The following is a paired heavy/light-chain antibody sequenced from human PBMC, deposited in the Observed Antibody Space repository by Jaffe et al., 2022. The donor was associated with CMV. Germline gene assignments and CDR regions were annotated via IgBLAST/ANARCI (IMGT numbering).Heavy chain of an antibody. Sequence: EVQLVESGGGLVQPGGSLRLSCAASGFTFSSYAMSWVRQAPGKGLEWVSAISGSGGSTYYADSVKGRFTISRDNSKNTLYLQMNSLRAEDTAVYYCAKSGIVVVPAAYDLGDYYYYMDVWGKGTTVTVSS. CDR2: ISGSGGST. CDR1: GFTFSSYA. CDR3: AKSGIVVVPAAYDLGDYYYYMDV. V-gene: IGHV3-23*04. D-gene: IGHD2-2*01. J-gene: IGHJ6*03.
Light chain of an antibody. V-gene: IGLV3-21*04. CDR2: YDS. J-gene: IGLJ2*01. Sequence: SYVLTQPPSVSVAPGKTARITCGGNNIGSKSVHWYQQKPGQAPVLVIYYDSDRPSGIPERFSGSNSGNTATLTISRVEAGDEADYYCQVWDSSSDPHVVFGGGTKLTVL. CDR3: QVWDSSSDPHVV. CDR1: NIGSKS.